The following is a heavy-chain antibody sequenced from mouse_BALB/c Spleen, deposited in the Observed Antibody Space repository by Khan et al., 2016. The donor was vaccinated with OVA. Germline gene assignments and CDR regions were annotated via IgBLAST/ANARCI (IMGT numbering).Heavy chain of an antibody. CDR1: GFNIKDTY. D-gene: IGHD4-1*01. Sequence: EVELVESGAELVKPGASVKLSCTASGFNIKDTYMHWVKQRPEQGLEWIGRIDPANGNTKYDPKFQGKATITADTSSKTAYLQLSSLTSEDTAVYYCARDYWDVFAYWGQGTLVTVSA. CDR2: IDPANGNT. CDR3: ARDYWDVFAY. J-gene: IGHJ3*01. V-gene: IGHV14-3*02.